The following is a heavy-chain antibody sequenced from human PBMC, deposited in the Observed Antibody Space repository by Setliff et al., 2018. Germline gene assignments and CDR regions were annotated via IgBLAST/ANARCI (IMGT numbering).Heavy chain of an antibody. CDR2: INPNSGGT. Sequence: WASVKVSCKASGYTFTGYFMHWVRQAPGQGLEWMGWINPNSGGTNYAQKLQGRVTMTTDTSTSTAYMELRSLRSDDTAVYYCARFSSSWYPSEPVQAFDIWGQGTMVTVSS. CDR3: ARFSSSWYPSEPVQAFDI. D-gene: IGHD6-13*01. CDR1: GYTFTGYF. J-gene: IGHJ3*02. V-gene: IGHV1-2*02.